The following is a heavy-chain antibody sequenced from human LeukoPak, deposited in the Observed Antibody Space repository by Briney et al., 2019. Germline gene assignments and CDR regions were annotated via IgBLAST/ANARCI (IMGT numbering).Heavy chain of an antibody. Sequence: SETLSLTCTVSGGSLNPYYWSWIRQPAGRGLEWIGRIYFSGNTHYIPSLQSRVTMSLDTSKNQFSLRLSCVTAADTAVYYCARTSASGATYFDYWGQGTLVTVS. CDR3: ARTSASGATYFDY. J-gene: IGHJ4*02. D-gene: IGHD1-26*01. CDR1: GGSLNPYY. CDR2: IYFSGNT. V-gene: IGHV4-4*07.